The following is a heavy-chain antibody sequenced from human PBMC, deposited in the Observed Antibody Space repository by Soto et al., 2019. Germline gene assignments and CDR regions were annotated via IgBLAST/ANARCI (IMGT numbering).Heavy chain of an antibody. V-gene: IGHV3-30*03. CDR3: AXGRXXGWYIYEMDV. Sequence: QGQLLESGGGVVQPGRSLRLSCAASGFTFSTYGMHXXXXXXXXXXXXVAVISDDGRDKYHADSVKGRFTISRDNSKXXXXXXXXXXXXXXXXXXXCAXGRXXGWYIYEMDVWGQGTTVTVSS. D-gene: IGHD2-15*01. J-gene: IGHJ6*02. CDR2: ISDDGRDK. CDR1: GFTFSTYG.